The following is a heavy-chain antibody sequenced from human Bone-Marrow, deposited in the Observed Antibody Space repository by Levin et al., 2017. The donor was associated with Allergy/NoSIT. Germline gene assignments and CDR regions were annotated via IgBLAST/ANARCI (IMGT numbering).Heavy chain of an antibody. J-gene: IGHJ4*02. V-gene: IGHV1-2*02. D-gene: IGHD6-6*01. CDR3: ARARRYSSSSGYFDY. CDR1: GYTFTGYY. Sequence: GASVKVSCKASGYTFTGYYMHWVRQAPGQGLEWMGWINPNSGGTNYAQKFQGRVTMTRDTSISTAYMELSRLRSDDTAVYYCARARRYSSSSGYFDYWGQGTLVTVSS. CDR2: INPNSGGT.